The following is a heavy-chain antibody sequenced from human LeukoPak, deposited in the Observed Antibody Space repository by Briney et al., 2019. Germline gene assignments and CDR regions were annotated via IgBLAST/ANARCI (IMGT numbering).Heavy chain of an antibody. CDR2: ITATGGIS. CDR3: TKDPNGDYVGAFDF. Sequence: GGSLTLSCAASTFAFSSYAMTWVCQAPGKGLEWVSSITATGGISYADSVKGRFTISRDNSKSTLYLQMNSLRAEDTAVYYCTKDPNGDYVGAFDFWGQGTMVTVSS. CDR1: TFAFSSYA. D-gene: IGHD4-17*01. V-gene: IGHV3-23*01. J-gene: IGHJ3*01.